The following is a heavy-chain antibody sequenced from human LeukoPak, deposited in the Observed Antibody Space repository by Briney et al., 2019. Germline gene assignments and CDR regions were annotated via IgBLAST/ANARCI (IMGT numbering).Heavy chain of an antibody. CDR2: ISSSGGNT. Sequence: GGSLRLSCAAAGFSFGNYAMSWVRQAPGKGLEWVAAISSSGGNTNYADSVKGRFTISRDNSKNTLYLEMYSLRAEDTAVYYCATYSDFWSAYFVYWGQGTLVTVSS. CDR1: GFSFGNYA. V-gene: IGHV3-23*01. J-gene: IGHJ4*02. CDR3: ATYSDFWSAYFVY. D-gene: IGHD3-3*01.